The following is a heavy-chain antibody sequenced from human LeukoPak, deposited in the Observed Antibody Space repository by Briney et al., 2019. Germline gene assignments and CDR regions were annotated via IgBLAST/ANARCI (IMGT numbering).Heavy chain of an antibody. D-gene: IGHD1-26*01. V-gene: IGHV4-59*01. CDR2: IYYSGST. Sequence: SETLSLTCTVSGGSISSYYWSWIRQPPGKGLEWIGYIYYSGSTNYNPSLKSRVTISVDTSKNQFSLKLSSVTAADTAVYYCARETVDDSGGYTLFDYWGQGTLVTVSS. J-gene: IGHJ4*02. CDR3: ARETVDDSGGYTLFDY. CDR1: GGSISSYY.